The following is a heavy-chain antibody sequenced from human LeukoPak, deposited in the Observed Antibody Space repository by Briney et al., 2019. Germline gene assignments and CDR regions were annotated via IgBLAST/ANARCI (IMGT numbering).Heavy chain of an antibody. J-gene: IGHJ4*02. Sequence: PGGSLRLSCAASGFTFSDYYVSWIRQAPGKGLEWVSYISSSSSYTNYADSVKGRFTISRDNAKNSLYLQMNSLRAEDTAVYYCARTIAVAGTFTTRGYFDYWGQGTLVTVSS. CDR2: ISSSSSYT. CDR1: GFTFSDYY. V-gene: IGHV3-11*06. D-gene: IGHD6-19*01. CDR3: ARTIAVAGTFTTRGYFDY.